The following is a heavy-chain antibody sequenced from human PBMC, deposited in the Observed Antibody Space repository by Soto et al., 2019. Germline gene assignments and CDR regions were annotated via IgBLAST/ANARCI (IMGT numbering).Heavy chain of an antibody. J-gene: IGHJ6*02. D-gene: IGHD1-7*01. CDR1: GFTFSSYA. V-gene: IGHV3-23*01. CDR2: ISGSGGST. Sequence: GGSLRLSCAASGFTFSSYAMSWVRQAPGKGLEWVSAISGSGGSTYYADSVKGRFTISRDNSKNTLYLQMNSLRSEDTAVYYCAKGEKVVITGTTVDYYYYYGMDVWGQGTTVTVSS. CDR3: AKGEKVVITGTTVDYYYYYGMDV.